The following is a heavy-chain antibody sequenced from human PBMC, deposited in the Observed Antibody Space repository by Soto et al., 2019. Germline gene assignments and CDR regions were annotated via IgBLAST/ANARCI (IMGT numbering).Heavy chain of an antibody. V-gene: IGHV3-23*01. J-gene: IGHJ4*02. CDR1: GFTFSSYA. Sequence: PGGSLRLSCAASGFTFSSYAMSWVRQAPGKGLEWVSTISGRGDDTYYTDSVKGRFTISGDNSKNTLYVHMNSLRAEDTAVYYCARAQPTYSSSYFDYWGQGTPVTVSS. CDR2: ISGRGDDT. CDR3: ARAQPTYSSSYFDY. D-gene: IGHD3-22*01.